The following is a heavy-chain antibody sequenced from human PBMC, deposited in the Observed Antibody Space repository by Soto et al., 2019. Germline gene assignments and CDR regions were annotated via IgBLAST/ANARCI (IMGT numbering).Heavy chain of an antibody. Sequence: QVQLQQWGAGLLKPSETLSLTCAVYGGSFSGYYWSWIRQPPGKGLEWIGEINHSGSTNYNPSLKSRVTISVDTSKNQFSLKLSSVTAADTAVYYCARGYYDYVWGSYRPENWFDPWGQGTLVTASS. CDR1: GGSFSGYY. CDR2: INHSGST. D-gene: IGHD3-16*02. CDR3: ARGYYDYVWGSYRPENWFDP. J-gene: IGHJ5*02. V-gene: IGHV4-34*01.